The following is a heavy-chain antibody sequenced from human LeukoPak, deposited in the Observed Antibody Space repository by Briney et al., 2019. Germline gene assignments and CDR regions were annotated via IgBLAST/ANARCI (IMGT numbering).Heavy chain of an antibody. J-gene: IGHJ6*02. Sequence: ASVTVSCKASGYTFTGYYMHWVRQAPGQGLEWMGIINPSGGSTSYAQKFQGRVTMTRDTSTSTVYMELNSLRSEDTAVYYCARVPGYYYDSSGYYYDQLSNYYYYGMDVWGQGTTVTVSS. V-gene: IGHV1-46*01. CDR3: ARVPGYYYDSSGYYYDQLSNYYYYGMDV. D-gene: IGHD3-22*01. CDR2: INPSGGST. CDR1: GYTFTGYY.